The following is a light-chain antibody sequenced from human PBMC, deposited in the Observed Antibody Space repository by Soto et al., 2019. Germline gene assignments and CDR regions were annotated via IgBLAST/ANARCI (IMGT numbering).Light chain of an antibody. Sequence: DIQMTQSPSTLSASVGDRVTITCRASQSISSWLAWYQQKPGKAPKLLIYDASSLESGVPSRFXXXXXXXXXXXTISSLQPDDFATYYCQQYNSYSLSFGPGIKVDIK. V-gene: IGKV1-5*01. CDR1: QSISSW. CDR2: DAS. J-gene: IGKJ3*01. CDR3: QQYNSYSLS.